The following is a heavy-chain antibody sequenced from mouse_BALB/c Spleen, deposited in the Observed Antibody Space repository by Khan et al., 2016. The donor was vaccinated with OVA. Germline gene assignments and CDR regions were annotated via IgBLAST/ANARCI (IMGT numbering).Heavy chain of an antibody. CDR2: ILSGGNT. CDR3: ARNSYMYDFTY. V-gene: IGHV2-4-1*01. D-gene: IGHD2-14*01. J-gene: IGHJ3*01. Sequence: QVQLKQSGPGLVQPSQSLSITCTVSGFSLTTYGVHWVRQSPGKGLEWLGVILSGGNTDYNAPFISRLNISKDNSKSQVFFKMNSLQPDDTAIYYCARNSYMYDFTYWGQGTLVTVSA. CDR1: GFSLTTYG.